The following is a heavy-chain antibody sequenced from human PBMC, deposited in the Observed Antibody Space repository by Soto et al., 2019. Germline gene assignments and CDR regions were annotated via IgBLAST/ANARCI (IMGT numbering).Heavy chain of an antibody. CDR3: ARHTPAISISDH. Sequence: SETLSLTCTVSGGSISSSSYYWGWIRQPPGKGLEWIGSIYYSGSTYYNPSLKGRVTISVDTSKNQFSLKLSSVTAADTAVYYCARHTPAISISDHWGQGTLVTVSS. J-gene: IGHJ4*02. CDR2: IYYSGST. V-gene: IGHV4-39*01. D-gene: IGHD2-15*01. CDR1: GGSISSSSYY.